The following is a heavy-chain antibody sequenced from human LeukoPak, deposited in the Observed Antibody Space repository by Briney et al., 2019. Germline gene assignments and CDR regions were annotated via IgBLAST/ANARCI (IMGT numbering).Heavy chain of an antibody. CDR1: GFTFTTAW. D-gene: IGHD1-1*01. CDR3: ARDLERN. Sequence: GGSLRLSCTASGFTFTTAWMSWVRQAPGKGLEWVANIKQDGSEKYYVDSVKGRFTISRDNAKNSLYLQMNSLRAEDTAVYYCARDLERNWGQGTLVTVSS. J-gene: IGHJ4*02. V-gene: IGHV3-7*01. CDR2: IKQDGSEK.